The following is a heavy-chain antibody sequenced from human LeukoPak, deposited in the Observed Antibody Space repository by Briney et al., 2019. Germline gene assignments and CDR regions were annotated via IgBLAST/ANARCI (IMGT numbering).Heavy chain of an antibody. J-gene: IGHJ5*02. Sequence: ASVKVSCKASGYTFTSNYIHWVRQAPGQGLEWMGMIYPRDGSTSYAQKFQGRVTVTRDTSTSTVHMELSGLRSEDTAVYYCARVNYDILTNPNWFDPWGQGTLVTVSS. D-gene: IGHD3-9*01. V-gene: IGHV1-46*01. CDR1: GYTFTSNY. CDR3: ARVNYDILTNPNWFDP. CDR2: IYPRDGST.